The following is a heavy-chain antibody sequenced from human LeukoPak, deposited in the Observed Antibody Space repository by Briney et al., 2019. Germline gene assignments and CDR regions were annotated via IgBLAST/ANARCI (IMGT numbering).Heavy chain of an antibody. CDR1: GTSMTGYY. D-gene: IGHD6-6*01. CDR3: ARDSSYCGDPNNCWGHDVQVVPGYYFDY. Sequence: PSETLSLTCSVSGTSMTGYYWDWIRQSPEKGLEWIGYIYDNGNTNYNPSLMSRVTMSIDTSRNQFSLRLSSVTAADSAVYYCARDSSYCGDPNNCWGHDVQVVPGYYFDYWGQGILVTVSS. V-gene: IGHV4-59*01. CDR2: IYDNGNT. J-gene: IGHJ4*02.